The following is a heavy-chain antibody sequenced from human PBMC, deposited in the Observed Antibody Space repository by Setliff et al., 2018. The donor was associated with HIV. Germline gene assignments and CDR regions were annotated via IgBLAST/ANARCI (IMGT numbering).Heavy chain of an antibody. Sequence: SETLSLTCTVYGGSFSNYYTNWIRQPPGKGLEWIGELSPSGTTRSNPSLQSRVTISLDTSNNQFSLKLTSVTAADTAMYYCASFFVSTVTNQDYWGQGTQVTVSS. J-gene: IGHJ4*02. CDR3: ASFFVSTVTNQDY. D-gene: IGHD4-17*01. CDR2: LSPSGTT. CDR1: GGSFSNYY. V-gene: IGHV4-34*01.